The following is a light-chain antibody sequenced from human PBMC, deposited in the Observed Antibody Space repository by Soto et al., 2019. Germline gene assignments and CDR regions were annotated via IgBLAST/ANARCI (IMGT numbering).Light chain of an antibody. V-gene: IGKV3-15*01. J-gene: IGKJ1*01. Sequence: EIVMTQSPATLSVSPGDGATLSCRASQSISSSLAWYQQKPGQAPRLLIYGASTRATGIPVRFSGSGSGTEFPLTISSLQSEDFAVYYCQHYYSWPPWTFGQGTKVEVK. CDR2: GAS. CDR1: QSISSS. CDR3: QHYYSWPPWT.